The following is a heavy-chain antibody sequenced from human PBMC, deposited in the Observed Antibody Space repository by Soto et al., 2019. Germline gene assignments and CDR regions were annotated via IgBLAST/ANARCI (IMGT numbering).Heavy chain of an antibody. CDR3: ARLPKGSTVTS. CDR2: ITSDGGVT. Sequence: EVQLVESGGGLVHPGGSLRLSCAASGFTFSDYSMNWVRQAPGKGLEWVSYITSDGGVTYYADSVKGRFSVSRDNEKKSLFLQMNSQRDEGTAVYYCARLPKGSTVTSWGQGTLVTVYS. CDR1: GFTFSDYS. V-gene: IGHV3-48*02. J-gene: IGHJ4*02. D-gene: IGHD4-17*01.